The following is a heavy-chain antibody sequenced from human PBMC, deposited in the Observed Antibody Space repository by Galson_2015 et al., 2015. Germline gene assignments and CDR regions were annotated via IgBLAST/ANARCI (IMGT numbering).Heavy chain of an antibody. CDR3: AGSSGWPNYYYGMDV. J-gene: IGHJ6*02. V-gene: IGHV1-69*02. Sequence: SVKVSCKASGGTFSSYTISWVRQAPGQGLEWMGRIIPILGIANYAQKFQGRVTITADKSTSTAYMELSSLRSEDTAVYYCAGSSGWPNYYYGMDVWGQGTTVTVSS. CDR2: IIPILGIA. D-gene: IGHD6-19*01. CDR1: GGTFSSYT.